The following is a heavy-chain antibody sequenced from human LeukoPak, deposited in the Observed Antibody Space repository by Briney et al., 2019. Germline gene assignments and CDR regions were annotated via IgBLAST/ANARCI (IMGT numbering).Heavy chain of an antibody. CDR2: IYTSGST. J-gene: IGHJ4*02. CDR3: ARVGDSSGYYPSYYFDY. D-gene: IGHD3-22*01. Sequence: SETLSLTCTVSGGSISSYYWSWIRQPAGKGLEWIGRIYTSGSTNYNPSLTSRVTMSVDTSKNQFSLKLSSVTAADTAVYYCARVGDSSGYYPSYYFDYWGQGTLVTVSS. V-gene: IGHV4-4*07. CDR1: GGSISSYY.